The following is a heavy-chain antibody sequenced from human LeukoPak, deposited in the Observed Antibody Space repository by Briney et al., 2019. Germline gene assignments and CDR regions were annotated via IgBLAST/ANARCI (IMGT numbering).Heavy chain of an antibody. V-gene: IGHV1-18*01. Sequence: ASVKLSCKASGYIFINYGISWVRQAPGHGLEWMGWISGSNGNTFSAQKFQGRVIMTTDARTVYMELRSLRSDDTAVYYCARDRDYSSSTLDFDSWGQGSLVIVSS. CDR1: GYIFINYG. CDR2: ISGSNGNT. D-gene: IGHD6-6*01. CDR3: ARDRDYSSSTLDFDS. J-gene: IGHJ4*02.